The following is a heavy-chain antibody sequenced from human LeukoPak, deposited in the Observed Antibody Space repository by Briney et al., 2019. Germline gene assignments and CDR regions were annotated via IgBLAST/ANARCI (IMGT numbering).Heavy chain of an antibody. CDR2: INAGNGNT. J-gene: IGHJ4*02. CDR1: GYTFTSYA. Sequence: ASVKVSCRASGYTFTSYAMHWVRQAPGQRLEWMGWINAGNGNTKYSQKFQGRVTITRDTSASTAYMELSSLRSEDTAVYYCAREKAGSSWLPDYWGQGTLVTVSS. D-gene: IGHD6-13*01. V-gene: IGHV1-3*01. CDR3: AREKAGSSWLPDY.